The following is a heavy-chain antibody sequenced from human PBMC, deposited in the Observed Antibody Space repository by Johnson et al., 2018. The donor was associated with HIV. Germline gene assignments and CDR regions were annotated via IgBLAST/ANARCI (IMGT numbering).Heavy chain of an antibody. Sequence: QVQLVESGGGVVQPGRSLRLSCAASGFTFSSYAMHWVRQAPGKGLEWVAVISNDGGNKYYADSVKGRFTISRDNSRNTLYLQMNSLRAEDTAVYYCARETVIAVADTALTAFDIWGQGTMVTVSS. CDR2: ISNDGGNK. D-gene: IGHD6-19*01. CDR3: ARETVIAVADTALTAFDI. CDR1: GFTFSSYA. J-gene: IGHJ3*02. V-gene: IGHV3-30-3*01.